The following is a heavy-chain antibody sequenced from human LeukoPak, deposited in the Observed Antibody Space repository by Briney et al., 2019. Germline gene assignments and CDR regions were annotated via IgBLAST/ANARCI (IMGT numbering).Heavy chain of an antibody. D-gene: IGHD6-6*01. V-gene: IGHV1-2*02. J-gene: IGHJ6*03. CDR2: INPNSGGT. CDR1: GYTFTGYY. Sequence: ASVKVSCKASGYTFTGYYMHWVRQAPGQGLEWMGWINPNSGGTNYAQKFQGRVTMTRDTSISTAYMELSRLRSDDTAVYYCARRYSSSSVAAYYYYMDVWGKGTTVTVSS. CDR3: ARRYSSSSVAAYYYYMDV.